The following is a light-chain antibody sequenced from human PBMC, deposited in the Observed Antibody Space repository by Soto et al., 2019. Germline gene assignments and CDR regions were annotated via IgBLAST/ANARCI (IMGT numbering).Light chain of an antibody. J-gene: IGKJ2*01. CDR3: QQQFSRAPET. CDR1: QSVGRN. CDR2: DRT. Sequence: EMRMTVYPATLSVSSGERATLSCRASQSVGRNLAAYQQRPRRPPSLLIYDRTSKATASPAGCGGSGSATEFFPTISGLQSAEDAAEYCQQQFSRAPETFGQGTKVDIK. V-gene: IGKV3-15*01.